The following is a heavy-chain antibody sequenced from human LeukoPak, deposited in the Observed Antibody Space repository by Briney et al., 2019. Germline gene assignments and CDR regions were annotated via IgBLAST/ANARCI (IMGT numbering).Heavy chain of an antibody. V-gene: IGHV4-4*02. CDR3: ARNGYYSADY. CDR1: GGSISNGNW. J-gene: IGHJ4*02. Sequence: SETLSLTCGASGGSISNGNWWSWVRPPPGKGLEWIGEIHRSGSTNCNPSLKSRVTISVDKSKNQFSLMLTSVTAADTAVYYCARNGYYSADYWGQGTLVTVSS. D-gene: IGHD4-17*01. CDR2: IHRSGST.